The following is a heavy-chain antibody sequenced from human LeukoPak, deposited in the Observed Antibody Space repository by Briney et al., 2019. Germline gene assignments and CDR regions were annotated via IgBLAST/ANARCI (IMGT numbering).Heavy chain of an antibody. J-gene: IGHJ4*02. CDR2: INHSGST. CDR3: ARADYYGSGSYYTSGDYFDY. CDR1: GGSFSGYY. Sequence: SETLSLTCAVYGGSFSGYYWSWIRQPPGKGLEWIGEINHSGSTNYNPSLKSRVTISVDTSKNQFSLKLSSVTAADTAVYYCARADYYGSGSYYTSGDYFDYWGQGTLVTVSS. V-gene: IGHV4-34*01. D-gene: IGHD3-10*01.